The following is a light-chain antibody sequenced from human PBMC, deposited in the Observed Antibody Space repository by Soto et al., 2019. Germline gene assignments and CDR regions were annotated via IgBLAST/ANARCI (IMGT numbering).Light chain of an antibody. CDR2: DAS. V-gene: IGKV1-33*01. Sequence: DIQMTQSPSSLSASVGDRVTINCQASQDIINYLNLYQQKPGKAPKLLIYDASNLETGVPSRFSGSGSGTDFTFTISSLQPEDIATYYCQQYDNLPITFGQGTRLEIK. CDR3: QQYDNLPIT. J-gene: IGKJ5*01. CDR1: QDIINY.